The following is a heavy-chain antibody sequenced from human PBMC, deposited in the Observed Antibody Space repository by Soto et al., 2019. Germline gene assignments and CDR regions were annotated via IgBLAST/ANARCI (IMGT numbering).Heavy chain of an antibody. Sequence: PGGSLRLSCAASGFTFSSYSMNWVRRAPGKGLEWVSSISSSSGYIYYADSVKGRFTIFRDNAKNSLYLQMNSLRAEDTAVYYCARDPEWQQLADAFDIWGQGTMVTVSS. J-gene: IGHJ3*02. CDR1: GFTFSSYS. D-gene: IGHD6-13*01. CDR3: ARDPEWQQLADAFDI. CDR2: ISSSSGYI. V-gene: IGHV3-21*01.